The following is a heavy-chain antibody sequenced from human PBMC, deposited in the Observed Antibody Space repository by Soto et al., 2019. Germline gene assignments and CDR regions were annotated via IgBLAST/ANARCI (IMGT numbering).Heavy chain of an antibody. D-gene: IGHD3-16*02. CDR2: IDSSGST. V-gene: IGHV4-30-4*02. Sequence: SYTLSLTCAVSGDSISNGDYYWSWIRQPPGRGLEWIGYIDSSGSTYYNPSLKSRLTMSVDMSKNQFSLRLTSVTAADTAVYYCASRYLYWGQGLLVTVSS. CDR1: GDSISNGDYY. CDR3: ASRYLY. J-gene: IGHJ4*02.